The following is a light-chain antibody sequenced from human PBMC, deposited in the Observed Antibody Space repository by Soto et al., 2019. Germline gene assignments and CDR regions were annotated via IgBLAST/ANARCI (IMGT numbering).Light chain of an antibody. Sequence: EVVMTQSPATLSVSAGERATLSCRASQSVSSYLAWYQQKPGQAPRLLIYDASNRATGIPARFSGSGSGTDFTLTISSLEPEDFAVYYCQQRSNWPRTFGQGTKVDIK. CDR2: DAS. J-gene: IGKJ1*01. CDR1: QSVSSY. V-gene: IGKV3-11*01. CDR3: QQRSNWPRT.